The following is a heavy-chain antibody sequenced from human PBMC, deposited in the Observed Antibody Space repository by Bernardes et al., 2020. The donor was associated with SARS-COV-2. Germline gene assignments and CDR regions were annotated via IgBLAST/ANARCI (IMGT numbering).Heavy chain of an antibody. V-gene: IGHV3-30*03. CDR2: ISYDGSNK. CDR3: ATYLVEMAQADY. CDR1: GFTFSSYG. J-gene: IGHJ4*02. Sequence: GSLRLSCAASGFTFSSYGMHWVRQAPGKGLEWVAVISYDGSNKYYADSVKGRFTISRDNSKNTLYLQMNSLRAEDTAVYYCATYLVEMAQADYWGQGTLVTVSS. D-gene: IGHD2-2*01.